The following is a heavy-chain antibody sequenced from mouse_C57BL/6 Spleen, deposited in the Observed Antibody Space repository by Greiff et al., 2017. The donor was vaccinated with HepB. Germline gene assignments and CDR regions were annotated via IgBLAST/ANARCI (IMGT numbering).Heavy chain of an antibody. V-gene: IGHV5-17*01. D-gene: IGHD4-1*01. Sequence: EVQGVESGGGLVKPGGSLKLSCAASGFTFSDYGMHWVRQAPEKGLEWVAYISSGSSTIYYADTVKGRFTISRDNAKNTLFLQMPSLRSEDTAMYYCAREGGTSAWFAYWGQGTLVTVSA. CDR2: ISSGSSTI. CDR1: GFTFSDYG. J-gene: IGHJ3*01. CDR3: AREGGTSAWFAY.